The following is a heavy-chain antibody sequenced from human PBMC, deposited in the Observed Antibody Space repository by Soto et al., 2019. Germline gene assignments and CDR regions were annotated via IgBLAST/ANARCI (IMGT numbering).Heavy chain of an antibody. CDR3: ARYDSSGYQGLYYYGMDL. V-gene: IGHV1-69*06. D-gene: IGHD3-22*01. CDR2: IIPIFGTA. Sequence: QVQLVQSGAEAKKPGSSVKVSCKASGGTFSSYAISWVRQAPGQGLEWMGGIIPIFGTANYAQKFHGRVTITADKSKSTAYMELSSLRSEDTAVYCCARYDSSGYQGLYYYGMDLWGQGTTGTVSS. J-gene: IGHJ6*02. CDR1: GGTFSSYA.